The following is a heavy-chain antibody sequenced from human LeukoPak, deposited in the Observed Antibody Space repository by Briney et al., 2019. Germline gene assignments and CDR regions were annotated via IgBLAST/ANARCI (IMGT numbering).Heavy chain of an antibody. CDR3: ARAVTRTVDY. Sequence: GGSRRLSCAASGFTFSRYEMNWVRQAPGKGLGWVSYISSSGSKIYYADSVKGRFTISRDNAQKSLYLQMNSLRAEDTAVYYGARAVTRTVDYWGQGTLVTVSS. CDR1: GFTFSRYE. CDR2: ISSSGSKI. J-gene: IGHJ4*02. D-gene: IGHD4-17*01. V-gene: IGHV3-48*03.